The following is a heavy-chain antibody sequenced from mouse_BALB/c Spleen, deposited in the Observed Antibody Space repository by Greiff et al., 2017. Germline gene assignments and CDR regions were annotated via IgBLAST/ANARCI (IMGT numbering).Heavy chain of an antibody. CDR2: ISNGGGST. CDR3: ASHYYGDFDY. Sequence: EVKLMESGGGLVQPGGSLKLSCAASGFTFSSYTMSWVRQTPEKRLEWVAYISNGGGSTYYPDTVKGRFTISRDNAKNTLYLQMSSLKSEDTAMYYCASHYYGDFDYWGQGTTLTVSS. V-gene: IGHV5-12-2*01. CDR1: GFTFSSYT. J-gene: IGHJ2*01. D-gene: IGHD1-1*01.